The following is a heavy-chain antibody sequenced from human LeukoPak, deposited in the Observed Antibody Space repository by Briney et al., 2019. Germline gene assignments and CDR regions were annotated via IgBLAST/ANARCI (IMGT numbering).Heavy chain of an antibody. Sequence: AGGSLRLSCAASGFTFSSYSMNWVRQAPGKGLEWVSYISSSGSTIYYADSVKGRFTISRDNAKNSLYLQMNSLRAEDTAVYYCAREIVDSEVVGDYWGQGTLVTVSS. V-gene: IGHV3-48*04. CDR1: GFTFSSYS. CDR2: ISSSGSTI. J-gene: IGHJ4*02. D-gene: IGHD2-15*01. CDR3: AREIVDSEVVGDY.